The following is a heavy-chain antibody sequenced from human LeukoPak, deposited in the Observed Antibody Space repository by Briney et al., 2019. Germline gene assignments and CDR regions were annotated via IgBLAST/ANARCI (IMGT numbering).Heavy chain of an antibody. CDR2: ISGSGSVT. Sequence: GGSLRLSCATSGFTFSDYYLNWIRQAPGKGLEWVACISGSGSVTYYADSVKGRFTISRDNAKNSLYLQMNSLRAEDTAVYYCASRLYSSGSFDYWGQGTLVTVSS. CDR3: ASRLYSSGSFDY. V-gene: IGHV3-11*04. D-gene: IGHD6-19*01. CDR1: GFTFSDYY. J-gene: IGHJ4*02.